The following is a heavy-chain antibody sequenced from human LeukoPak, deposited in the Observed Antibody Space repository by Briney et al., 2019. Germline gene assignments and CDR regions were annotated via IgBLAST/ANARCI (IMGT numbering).Heavy chain of an antibody. Sequence: PGGSLRLSCAASGFTFSSYIMNWVRQAPGKGLEWVSSITSSGSYIFYADSVKGRFTISRDNAKNSLYLQMNTLRAEDTAVYYCARRGSSSWYGDYWGQGTLVTVSS. V-gene: IGHV3-21*01. CDR2: ITSSGSYI. CDR3: ARRGSSSWYGDY. D-gene: IGHD6-13*01. J-gene: IGHJ4*02. CDR1: GFTFSSYI.